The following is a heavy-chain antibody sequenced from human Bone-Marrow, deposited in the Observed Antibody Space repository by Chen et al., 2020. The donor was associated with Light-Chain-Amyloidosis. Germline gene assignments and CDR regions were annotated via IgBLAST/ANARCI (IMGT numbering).Heavy chain of an antibody. J-gene: IGHJ4*02. CDR3: ARGAVGSTHFYH. Sequence: EIQLVESGGGLVKPGGSLRLSCSVSELNSSKVSMKWVRQAPGRGLEWVSSSVIRGTYIYSASSVNGRFTTSRDNARNSLYLQMNDLRAEDTAIYYCARGAVGSTHFYHWGQVTQVTVSS. CDR1: ELNSSKVS. D-gene: IGHD2-2*03. V-gene: IGHV3-21*02. CDR2: SVIRGTYI.